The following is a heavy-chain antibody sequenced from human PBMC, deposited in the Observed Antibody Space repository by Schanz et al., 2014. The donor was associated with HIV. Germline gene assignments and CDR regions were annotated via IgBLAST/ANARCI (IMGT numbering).Heavy chain of an antibody. Sequence: QVQLVQSGAEVKKPGASVKVSCKTSGYTFSNYAIGWVRQAPGQGLEWMAWVSAYNGNIKYAQKIQDRVSMTTDTSTSTAYMELRSLRSDDTAVYYCASGRKSGLGWRMDFWGQGTTVIVSS. CDR2: VSAYNGNI. CDR3: ASGRKSGLGWRMDF. V-gene: IGHV1-18*01. CDR1: GYTFSNYA. J-gene: IGHJ6*02. D-gene: IGHD6-19*01.